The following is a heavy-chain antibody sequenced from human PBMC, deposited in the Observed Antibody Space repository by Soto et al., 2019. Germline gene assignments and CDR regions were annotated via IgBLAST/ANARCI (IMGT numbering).Heavy chain of an antibody. CDR3: ARVLYYAAGSSSPYAMDV. Sequence: QVQLVQSGAEVRKPGSSVKVSCKASGGSLKGYGIGWVRQAPGQGLEWMGGVSPLFGAANYAQKFQARVTNIAYSATCNVNMELSSLTSEDTALNDSARVLYYAAGSSSPYAMDVWGQGAPVTVS. V-gene: IGHV1-69*01. CDR2: VSPLFGAA. D-gene: IGHD3-10*01. CDR1: GGSLKGYG. J-gene: IGHJ6*02.